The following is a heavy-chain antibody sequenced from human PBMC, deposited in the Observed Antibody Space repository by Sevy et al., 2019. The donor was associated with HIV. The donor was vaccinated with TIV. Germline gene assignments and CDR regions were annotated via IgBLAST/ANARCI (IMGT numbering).Heavy chain of an antibody. CDR3: ARGLVGANLGTDY. CDR1: GFTFSDYY. D-gene: IGHD1-26*01. Sequence: GGSLRLSCSASGFTFSDYYMNWIRQAPGKGLEWISYISFSSNYTMYADSVKGRFTISRDNAKNSLYLQMTSLRAEDTAVYYCARGLVGANLGTDYWGQGSLVTVSS. CDR2: ISFSSNYT. V-gene: IGHV3-11*06. J-gene: IGHJ4*02.